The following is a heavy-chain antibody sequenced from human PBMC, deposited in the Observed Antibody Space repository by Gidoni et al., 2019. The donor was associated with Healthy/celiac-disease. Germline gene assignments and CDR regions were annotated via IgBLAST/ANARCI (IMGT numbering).Heavy chain of an antibody. Sequence: QLQLQESGPGLVKPSETLSLTCAVSGYSISSGSYWGWTRQPPGKGLEWIGSTYHCGSTYYNPSLKSRVAISVDTSKNQFSLKLSSVTAADTAVYYCARDHPYGDPSSAHYGMDVWGQGTTVTVSS. D-gene: IGHD4-17*01. CDR1: GYSISSGSY. CDR2: TYHCGST. CDR3: ARDHPYGDPSSAHYGMDV. J-gene: IGHJ6*02. V-gene: IGHV4-38-2*02.